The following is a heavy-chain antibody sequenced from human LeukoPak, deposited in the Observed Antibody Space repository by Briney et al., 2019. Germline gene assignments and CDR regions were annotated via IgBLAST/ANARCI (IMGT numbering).Heavy chain of an antibody. CDR1: GYTLIDFF. J-gene: IGHJ4*02. V-gene: IGHV1-2*06. CDR3: ARDLSSTSNWEFDY. Sequence: ASVKVSCKASGYTLIDFFIHWVRQAPGQGLEWMGRINPNSGGTEYPPNFQGRVTMTRDTSISATYMELNRLTSDDTAVYYCARDLSSTSNWEFDYWRQGTLVTVSS. CDR2: INPNSGGT. D-gene: IGHD7-27*01.